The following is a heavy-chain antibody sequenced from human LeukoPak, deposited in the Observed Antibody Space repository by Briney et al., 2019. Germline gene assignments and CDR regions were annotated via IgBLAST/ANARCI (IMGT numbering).Heavy chain of an antibody. V-gene: IGHV3-21*01. Sequence: PGGSLRLSCAASGFTFSSYSMNWVRQAPGKGLEWVSSISSSSSYIYYADSVKGRFTISRDNAKNSLYLQMNSLRAEDTAVYYCARDRGYSYGHDYWGQGTLVTVSS. CDR3: ARDRGYSYGHDY. CDR2: ISSSSSYI. CDR1: GFTFSSYS. D-gene: IGHD5-18*01. J-gene: IGHJ4*02.